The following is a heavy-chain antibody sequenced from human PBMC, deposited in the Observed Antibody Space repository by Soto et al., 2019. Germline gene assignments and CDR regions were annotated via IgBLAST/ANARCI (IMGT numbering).Heavy chain of an antibody. D-gene: IGHD2-8*01. Sequence: PGGSLRLSCAASGFTFSSYSMNWVRQAPGKGLEWVSSISSSSSYIYYADSVKGRFTISRDNAKNSLYLQMNSLRAEDTAVYYCATAGMVYARYYFDYWGQGTLVTVS. CDR2: ISSSSSYI. CDR3: ATAGMVYARYYFDY. CDR1: GFTFSSYS. V-gene: IGHV3-21*01. J-gene: IGHJ4*02.